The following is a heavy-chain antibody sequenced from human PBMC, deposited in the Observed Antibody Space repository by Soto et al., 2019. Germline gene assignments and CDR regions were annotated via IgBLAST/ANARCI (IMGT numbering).Heavy chain of an antibody. Sequence: QVQLVQSGAEVKKPGSSVKVSCKASGGTFSSYAISWVRQAPGQGLEWMGGIIPIFGTANYAQKFQGRVTITADESTSTGYMELSSLRPEDTAVYYCASCVPYYDSSGYYDYWGQGTLVTVSS. D-gene: IGHD3-22*01. J-gene: IGHJ4*02. CDR1: GGTFSSYA. CDR2: IIPIFGTA. V-gene: IGHV1-69*01. CDR3: ASCVPYYDSSGYYDY.